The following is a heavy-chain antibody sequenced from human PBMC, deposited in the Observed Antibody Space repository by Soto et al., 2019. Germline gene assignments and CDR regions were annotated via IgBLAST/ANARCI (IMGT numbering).Heavy chain of an antibody. CDR2: IRNKANNYAT. D-gene: IGHD3-3*02. CDR3: TASADATFLDH. J-gene: IGHJ4*02. Sequence: GGSLRLSCSASGFPFSVSAMHLVRQSSGKGLEWVGRIRNKANNYATAYAASVKGRFTISRDDSKNTAFLQMNSLKTEDTAVYYCTASADATFLDHWAQGTLVTVSS. CDR1: GFPFSVSA. V-gene: IGHV3-73*01.